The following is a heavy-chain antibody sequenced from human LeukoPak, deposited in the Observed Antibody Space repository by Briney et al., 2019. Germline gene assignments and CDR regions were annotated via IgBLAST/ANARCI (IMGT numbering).Heavy chain of an antibody. J-gene: IGHJ3*02. CDR1: GLTFSNYA. D-gene: IGHD4-17*01. CDR2: ITGSGGWA. Sequence: GGSLRLSCAASGLTFSNYAMMSLRQAPGKGLEWVSAITGSGGWALYADSVKGRFTISRDNSKNTLYLQMSSLRAEDTAVYYCAKDPNGDYIGAFDIWGQGTMVTVSS. CDR3: AKDPNGDYIGAFDI. V-gene: IGHV3-23*01.